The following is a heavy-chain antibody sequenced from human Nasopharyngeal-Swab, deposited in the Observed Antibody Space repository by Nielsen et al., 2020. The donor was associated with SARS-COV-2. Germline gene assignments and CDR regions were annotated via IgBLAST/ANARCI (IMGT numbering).Heavy chain of an antibody. CDR2: TYCCRRT. Sequence: GGSLRPPCVAPIFQISLNNVSWARQALGKGLEWETATYCCRRTWYADSVRGRFTISRDNSNNILYLQMNSLRVEDTAIYFCARPHSSQYSYGLDAWGQETTVTVSS. D-gene: IGHD6-13*01. CDR1: IFQISLNN. J-gene: IGHJ6*02. V-gene: IGHV3-53*01. CDR3: ARPHSSQYSYGLDA.